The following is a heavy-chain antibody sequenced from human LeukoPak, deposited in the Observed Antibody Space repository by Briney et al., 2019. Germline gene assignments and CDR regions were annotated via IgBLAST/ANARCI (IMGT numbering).Heavy chain of an antibody. V-gene: IGHV3-30-3*01. CDR3: ARDPAVAAFDY. D-gene: IGHD6-19*01. CDR1: GFTFSSYA. CDR2: ISYDGSSK. J-gene: IGHJ4*02. Sequence: GRSLRLSCAASGFTFSSYAMHWVRQAPGKGLEWVAVISYDGSSKYYADSVKGRFTISRDNSKNTLYLQMNSLRAEDTAVYYCARDPAVAAFDYWGQGTLVTVSS.